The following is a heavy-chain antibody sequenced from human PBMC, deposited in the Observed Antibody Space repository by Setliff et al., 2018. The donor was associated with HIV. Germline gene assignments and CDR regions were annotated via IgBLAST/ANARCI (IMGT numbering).Heavy chain of an antibody. Sequence: GESLKISCKGSGYFFLDSWIGWVRQMPGKGLEWVAIIYPGDSETRYSPSFEGQVTISVDRSINTAYLQWSSLKASDTAMYYCARRMWQQDSKFMYYFDYWGQGTLVTVSS. CDR2: IYPGDSET. J-gene: IGHJ4*02. D-gene: IGHD6-13*01. CDR3: ARRMWQQDSKFMYYFDY. CDR1: GYFFLDSW. V-gene: IGHV5-51*01.